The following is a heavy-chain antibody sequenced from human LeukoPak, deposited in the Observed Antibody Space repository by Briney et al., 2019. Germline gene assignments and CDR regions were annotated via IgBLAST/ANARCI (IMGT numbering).Heavy chain of an antibody. D-gene: IGHD1-26*01. Sequence: PGGSLRLSCAASGFTLSSYAMSWARQAPGKGLEWVSAISGSGGSTYYADSVKGRFTISRDNSKNTLYLQMNSLRVEDTAVYYCARGHPHGWELYLDYWGQGTLVTVSS. CDR3: ARGHPHGWELYLDY. CDR1: GFTLSSYA. CDR2: ISGSGGST. J-gene: IGHJ4*02. V-gene: IGHV3-23*01.